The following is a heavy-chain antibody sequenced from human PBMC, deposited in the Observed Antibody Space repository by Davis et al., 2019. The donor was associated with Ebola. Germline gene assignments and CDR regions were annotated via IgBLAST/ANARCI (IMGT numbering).Heavy chain of an antibody. Sequence: SETLSLTCTVSGDSISSYYWSWIRQPPGKGLEWIGYIYYSGSTNYNPSLKSRVTISVDTSKNQFSLKLSSVTAADTAVYYCARHNPTFRITMVQGFDPWGQGTLVTVSS. CDR1: GDSISSYY. J-gene: IGHJ5*02. D-gene: IGHD3-10*01. V-gene: IGHV4-59*08. CDR3: ARHNPTFRITMVQGFDP. CDR2: IYYSGST.